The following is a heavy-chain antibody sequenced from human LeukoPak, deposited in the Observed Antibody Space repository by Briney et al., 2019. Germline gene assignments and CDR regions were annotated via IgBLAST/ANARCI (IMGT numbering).Heavy chain of an antibody. V-gene: IGHV4-38-2*01. CDR3: ARVLGGSSPFVY. CDR2: IYHSGTT. D-gene: IGHD1-26*01. J-gene: IGHJ4*02. CDR1: GYSISSGYY. Sequence: PSETLSLTCAVSGYSISSGYYWGWIRQPPGKGLEWIGSIYHSGTTHYNPSLKSRVTISVDTSKNQFSLKLSSVTAADTAIYYCARVLGGSSPFVYRGEGTLVTVSS.